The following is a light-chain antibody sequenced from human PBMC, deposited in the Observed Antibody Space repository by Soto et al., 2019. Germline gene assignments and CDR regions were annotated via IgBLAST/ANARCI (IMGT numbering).Light chain of an antibody. CDR2: DAS. J-gene: IGKJ2*01. CDR3: QQRSNWPLYT. V-gene: IGKV3-11*01. Sequence: EIVLTQSPATLSLSPGERATLSCRASQSVSSYLAWYQQKPGQAPRLLIYDASNRATGIPARFSGSGSGPDFTLTIRSLEPEDFAVYYCQQRSNWPLYTFGQGKKLEIK. CDR1: QSVSSY.